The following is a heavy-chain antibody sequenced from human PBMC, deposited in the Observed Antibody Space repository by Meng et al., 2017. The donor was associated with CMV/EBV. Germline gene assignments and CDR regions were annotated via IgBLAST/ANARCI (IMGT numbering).Heavy chain of an antibody. CDR1: GFTFSSYA. V-gene: IGHV3-23*01. D-gene: IGHD6-13*01. Sequence: GESLKISCAASGFTFSSYAMSWVRQAPGKGLEWASAISGSGGSTYYADSVKGRFTISRDNSKNTLYLQMNSLRAEDTAVYYCAKAEQLVPNWFDPWGQGTLVTVSS. CDR3: AKAEQLVPNWFDP. CDR2: ISGSGGST. J-gene: IGHJ5*02.